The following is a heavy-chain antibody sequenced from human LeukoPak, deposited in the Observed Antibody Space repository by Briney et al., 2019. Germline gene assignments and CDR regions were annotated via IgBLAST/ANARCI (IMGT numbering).Heavy chain of an antibody. V-gene: IGHV1-69*04. CDR2: IIPILGIA. CDR3: ARVTASIAAAGTNAWYFDL. J-gene: IGHJ2*01. D-gene: IGHD6-13*01. CDR1: GGTFSSYA. Sequence: ASVKVSCKASGGTFSSYAISWVRQAPGQGLEWMGRIIPILGIANYAQKFQGRVTITADKSTSTAYMELSSLRSEDTAVYYCARVTASIAAAGTNAWYFDLWGRGTLVTVSS.